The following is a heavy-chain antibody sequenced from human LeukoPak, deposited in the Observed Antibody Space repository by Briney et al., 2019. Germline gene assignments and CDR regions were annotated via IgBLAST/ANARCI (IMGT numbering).Heavy chain of an antibody. D-gene: IGHD1-26*01. Sequence: GGSLRLSCAASGFTFSSYSMNWVRQAPGKGLEWVSSISSSSSYIYYADSVKGGFTISRDNAKNSLYLQMNSLRAEDTAVYYCARGPVGATSIDYWGQGTLVTVSS. V-gene: IGHV3-21*01. CDR1: GFTFSSYS. CDR3: ARGPVGATSIDY. J-gene: IGHJ4*02. CDR2: ISSSSSYI.